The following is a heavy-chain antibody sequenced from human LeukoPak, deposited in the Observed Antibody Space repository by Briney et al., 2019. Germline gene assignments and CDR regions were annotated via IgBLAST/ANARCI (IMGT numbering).Heavy chain of an antibody. V-gene: IGHV3-48*04. CDR2: ISSSSSTI. CDR1: GFTFSSYS. CDR3: ARLKTRGYSSSWWDAFDI. D-gene: IGHD6-13*01. J-gene: IGHJ3*02. Sequence: SGGSLRLSCAASGFTFSSYSMNWVRQSRGKGLEWVSYISSSSSTIYYADSVKGRFTISRDNAKNSLYLQMNSLRAEDTAVYYCARLKTRGYSSSWWDAFDIWGQGTMVTVSS.